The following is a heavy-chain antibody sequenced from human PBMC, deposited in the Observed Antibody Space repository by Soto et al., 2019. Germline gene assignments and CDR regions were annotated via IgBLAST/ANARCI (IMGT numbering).Heavy chain of an antibody. CDR1: GGSISSYY. J-gene: IGHJ4*02. D-gene: IGHD3-10*01. Sequence: SETLSLTCTVSGGSISSYYWSWIRQPPGKGLEWIGYIYYSGSTNYNPSLKSRVTISVDTSKNQFSLKLSSVTAADTAVYYCARWPDGSATDYWGQGTLVTVSS. CDR2: IYYSGST. V-gene: IGHV4-59*01. CDR3: ARWPDGSATDY.